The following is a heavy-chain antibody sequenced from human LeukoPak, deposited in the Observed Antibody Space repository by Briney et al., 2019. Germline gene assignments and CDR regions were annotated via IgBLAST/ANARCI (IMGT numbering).Heavy chain of an antibody. CDR1: GFTFSSYG. CDR2: ISGSGGST. D-gene: IGHD6-19*01. V-gene: IGHV3-23*01. CDR3: AKGSSGWYRVDSDY. Sequence: GGSLRLSCAASGFTFSSYGMSGVRQAPGKGREWGSAISGSGGSTYYADSVKGRFTISRDNSKNTLYLQMNSLRAEDTAVYSCAKGSSGWYRVDSDYWGQGTLVTVSS. J-gene: IGHJ4*02.